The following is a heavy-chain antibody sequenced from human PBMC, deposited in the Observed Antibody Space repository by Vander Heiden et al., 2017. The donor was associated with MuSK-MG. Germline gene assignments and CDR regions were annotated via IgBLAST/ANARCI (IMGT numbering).Heavy chain of an antibody. CDR3: ASLQDIGRMRYGAFDI. V-gene: IGHV4-39*07. J-gene: IGHJ3*02. CDR1: GGSISSSGYY. CDR2: VYYSGST. D-gene: IGHD3-9*01. Sequence: QLQLQESGPGLVKPSETLSLICTVSGGSISSSGYYWGWIRQPPGKGLECIGSVYYSGSTYYNPSLKSRVTISVDTSKNQFSLKMTSVTAADTAVYYCASLQDIGRMRYGAFDIWGQGTMVTVYS.